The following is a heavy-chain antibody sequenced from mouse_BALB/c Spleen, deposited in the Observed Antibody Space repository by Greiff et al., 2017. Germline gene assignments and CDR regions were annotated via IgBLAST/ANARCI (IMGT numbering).Heavy chain of an antibody. Sequence: VQLQQSAAELARPGASVKMSCKASGYTFTSYTMHWVKQRPGQGLEWIGYINPSSGYTEYNQKFKDKTTLTADKSSSTAYMQLSSLTSEDSAVYYGARGYYGNFFYYFDYWGQGTTLTVSS. D-gene: IGHD2-1*01. V-gene: IGHV1-4*02. CDR2: INPSSGYT. J-gene: IGHJ2*01. CDR1: GYTFTSYT. CDR3: ARGYYGNFFYYFDY.